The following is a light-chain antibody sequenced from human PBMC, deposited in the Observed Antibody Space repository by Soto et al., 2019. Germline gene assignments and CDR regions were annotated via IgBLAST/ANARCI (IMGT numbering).Light chain of an antibody. CDR2: GAS. CDR1: QSVSSDY. J-gene: IGKJ1*01. Sequence: EIVLPQSPGTLSLSPGERATLSCMASQSVSSDYLAWYLQKPGQAPRLLIYGASSRATGIPDRFSGSGSGTDFTLTISRLEPEDFAVYYCQQYGSSPWTFGQGTKVDIK. CDR3: QQYGSSPWT. V-gene: IGKV3-20*01.